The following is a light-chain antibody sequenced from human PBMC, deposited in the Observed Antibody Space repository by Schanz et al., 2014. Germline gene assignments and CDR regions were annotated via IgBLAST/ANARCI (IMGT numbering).Light chain of an antibody. Sequence: QLVVTQPPSASASLGVSVKLTCTLSSGHSNYAIAWHQQQPEKGPRYLMKVNSDGSHSRGDGIPDRFSVSSSGAERYLTISSLQSEDEADYYCQTWGTDIFVVIGGGTKLTVL. J-gene: IGLJ2*01. V-gene: IGLV4-69*02. CDR3: QTWGTDIFVV. CDR1: SGHSNYA. CDR2: VNSDGSH.